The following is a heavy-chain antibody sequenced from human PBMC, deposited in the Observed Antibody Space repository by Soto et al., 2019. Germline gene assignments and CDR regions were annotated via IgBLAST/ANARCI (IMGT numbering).Heavy chain of an antibody. CDR1: GYTFTGYY. D-gene: IGHD6-13*01. Sequence: ASVKVSCKASGYTFTGYYMHWVRQAPGQGLEWMGWINPNSGGTNYAQKFQGWVTMTRDTSISTAYMELSRLRSDDTAVYYCARPGIAAAGTVYFDYWGKGTLVTVSS. CDR2: INPNSGGT. J-gene: IGHJ4*02. V-gene: IGHV1-2*04. CDR3: ARPGIAAAGTVYFDY.